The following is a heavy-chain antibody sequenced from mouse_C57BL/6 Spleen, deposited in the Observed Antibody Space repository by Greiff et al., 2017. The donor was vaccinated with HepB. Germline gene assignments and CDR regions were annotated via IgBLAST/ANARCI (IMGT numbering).Heavy chain of an antibody. CDR3: ARSSLPSRPISMDY. Sequence: QVQLQQSGAELVKPGASVKLSCKASGYTFTSYWMHWVKQRPGRGLEWIGRIDPNSGGTKYNEKFKSKATLTVDKPSSTAYMQLSSLTSEDSAVYYCARSSLPSRPISMDYWGQGTSVTVSS. D-gene: IGHD6-5*01. J-gene: IGHJ4*01. V-gene: IGHV1-72*01. CDR2: IDPNSGGT. CDR1: GYTFTSYW.